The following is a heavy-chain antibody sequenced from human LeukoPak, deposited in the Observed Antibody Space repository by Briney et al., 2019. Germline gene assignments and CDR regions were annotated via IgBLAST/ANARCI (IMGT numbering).Heavy chain of an antibody. CDR1: GYTFTSYG. Sequence: ASVKVSCKASGYTFTSYGISWVRQAPGQGLEWMGWISAYNGNTNYAQKLQGRVTMTTDTSTSTAYMELRSLRSDDTAVYYCARDNFPWSGNSYIDYWGQGTLVTVSS. J-gene: IGHJ4*02. CDR3: ARDNFPWSGNSYIDY. D-gene: IGHD4-23*01. CDR2: ISAYNGNT. V-gene: IGHV1-18*01.